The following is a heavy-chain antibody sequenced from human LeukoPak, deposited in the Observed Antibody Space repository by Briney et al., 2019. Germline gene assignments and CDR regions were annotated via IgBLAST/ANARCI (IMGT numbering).Heavy chain of an antibody. J-gene: IGHJ6*04. CDR2: INHSGST. V-gene: IGHV4-34*01. CDR1: GGSFSGYY. CDR3: AKSPENYYYGRDV. Sequence: ASETLSLTCAVYGGSFSGYYWSWIRQPPGKGLEWIGEINHSGSTNYNPSLKSRVTISVDTSKNQFSLKLSSVTAADTAVYYCAKSPENYYYGRDVGAKGTTATVPS.